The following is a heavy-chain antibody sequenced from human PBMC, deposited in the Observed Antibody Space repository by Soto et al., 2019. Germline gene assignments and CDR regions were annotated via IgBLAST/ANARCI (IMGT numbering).Heavy chain of an antibody. V-gene: IGHV2-26*01. CDR3: ARVRAVAGSPPAHYFDY. Sequence: QVTLKESGPVLVKPTETLTLTWTVSGFSLSNARMGVSWIRQPPGKALEWLAHIFSNDERSYSTSLKSRLTIPKDTPKSQVVPTMTNMDPVDTATYYRARVRAVAGSPPAHYFDYWGQGTLVTVSS. J-gene: IGHJ4*02. CDR1: GFSLSNARMG. CDR2: IFSNDER. D-gene: IGHD6-19*01.